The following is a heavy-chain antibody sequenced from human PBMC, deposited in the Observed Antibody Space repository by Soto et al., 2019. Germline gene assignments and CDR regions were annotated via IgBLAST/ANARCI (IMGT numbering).Heavy chain of an antibody. Sequence: QVQLVESGGGVVQPGTSLRLSCAASGFRFKSCVMHWVRQAPGKGLEWVAFTSYDGNNKDYVDSVKGRFTVSRDNSQNTLHLQMDFLRPEDTAFYSVVRWGTTGGFDLWCQGTLVSVSS. CDR2: TSYDGNNK. V-gene: IGHV3-30*19. CDR3: VRWGTTGGFDL. D-gene: IGHD3-16*01. CDR1: GFRFKSCV. J-gene: IGHJ4*02.